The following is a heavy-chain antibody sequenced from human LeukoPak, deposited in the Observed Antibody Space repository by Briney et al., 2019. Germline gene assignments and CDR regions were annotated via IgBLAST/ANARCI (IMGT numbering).Heavy chain of an antibody. V-gene: IGHV1-46*01. CDR2: INPSGGST. CDR3: ARVTGGGHWFDP. Sequence: ASVKVSCKASGYTFTSYYMHWVRQAPGQGLEWMGIINPSGGSTSYARKFQGRVTMTRDMSTSTVYMELRSLRSDDTAVYYCARVTGGGHWFDPWGQGTLVTVSS. J-gene: IGHJ5*02. D-gene: IGHD3-10*01. CDR1: GYTFTSYY.